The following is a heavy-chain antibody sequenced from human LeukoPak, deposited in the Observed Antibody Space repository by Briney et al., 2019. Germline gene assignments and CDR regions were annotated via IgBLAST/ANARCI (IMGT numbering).Heavy chain of an antibody. V-gene: IGHV1-18*01. J-gene: IGHJ3*02. CDR2: ISAYNGNT. CDR1: GYTFTSYG. CDR3: ARGYYYDSSGGVGAFDI. Sequence: ASVKVSCKASGYTFTSYGISWVRQAPGQGLEWMGWISAYNGNTNYAQKLQGRVTMTTDTSTSTAYMELRSLRSDDTAVYYCARGYYYDSSGGVGAFDIWGQGTMVTVSS. D-gene: IGHD3-22*01.